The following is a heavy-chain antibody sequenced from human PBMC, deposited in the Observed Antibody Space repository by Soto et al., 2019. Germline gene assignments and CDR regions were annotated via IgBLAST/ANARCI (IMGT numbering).Heavy chain of an antibody. Sequence: LRLSCAASGFTFSSYAMTWVRQAPGKGLEWVATISGSDGGTYYADSAKDRFTISRDNSKNTLYLQMNNLRADDTAVFYCANRPRYYHLDVWGQGTTVTVSS. V-gene: IGHV3-23*01. CDR3: ANRPRYYHLDV. CDR1: GFTFSSYA. CDR2: ISGSDGGT. J-gene: IGHJ6*02.